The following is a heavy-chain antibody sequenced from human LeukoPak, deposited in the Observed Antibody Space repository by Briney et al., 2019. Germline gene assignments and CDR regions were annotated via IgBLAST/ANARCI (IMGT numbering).Heavy chain of an antibody. J-gene: IGHJ4*02. Sequence: KPSETLSLTCTVSGGSISSSSYYWGWIRQPPGKGLEWIGSIYHSGSTYYNPSLKSRVTISVDTSKNQFSLKLSSATAADTAVYYCARHLRPVKLLAYYFDYWGQGTLVTVSS. V-gene: IGHV4-39*01. D-gene: IGHD1-26*01. CDR3: ARHLRPVKLLAYYFDY. CDR2: IYHSGST. CDR1: GGSISSSSYY.